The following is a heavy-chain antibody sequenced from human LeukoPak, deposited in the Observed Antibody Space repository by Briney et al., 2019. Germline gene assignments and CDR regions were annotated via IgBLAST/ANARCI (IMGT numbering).Heavy chain of an antibody. CDR2: ISSSGGSP. CDR1: GFTFSDYY. D-gene: IGHD2-2*01. J-gene: IGHJ4*02. CDR3: AKDQALSLSSSRALDY. V-gene: IGHV3-23*01. Sequence: PGGSLRLSCAASGFTFSDYYMSWIRQAPGKGLEWVSAISSSGGSPYYADSVNGRFTISRDNSKNTLYLQMNSLRAEDTALYYCAKDQALSLSSSRALDYWGQGTLVTVSS.